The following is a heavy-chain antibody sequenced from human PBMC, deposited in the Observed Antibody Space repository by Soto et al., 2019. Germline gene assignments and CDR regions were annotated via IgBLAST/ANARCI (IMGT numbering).Heavy chain of an antibody. CDR2: IKSKTDGGTT. Sequence: GGSLRLSCAASGFTFSNAWMNWVRQAPGKGLEWVGRIKSKTDGGTTDYAAPVKGRFTISRDDSKNTLYLQMNSLKTEDTAVYYCTTEFASIAARPLDYCGQGTLVTVSS. V-gene: IGHV3-15*07. J-gene: IGHJ4*02. CDR3: TTEFASIAARPLDY. D-gene: IGHD6-6*01. CDR1: GFTFSNAW.